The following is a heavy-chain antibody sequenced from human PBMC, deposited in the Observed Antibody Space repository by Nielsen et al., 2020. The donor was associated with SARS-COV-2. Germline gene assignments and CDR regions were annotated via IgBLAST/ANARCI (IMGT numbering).Heavy chain of an antibody. CDR2: ISYDGSNK. V-gene: IGHV3-30*18. D-gene: IGHD2-21*02. CDR3: AKARGDFEPYYYYGMDV. Sequence: GESLKISCAASGFTFSSYGMHWVRQAPGKGLEWVAVISYDGSNKYYADSVKGRFTISRDNSKNTLYLQMNSLRAEDTAVYYCAKARGDFEPYYYYGMDVWGQGTTVTVSS. CDR1: GFTFSSYG. J-gene: IGHJ6*02.